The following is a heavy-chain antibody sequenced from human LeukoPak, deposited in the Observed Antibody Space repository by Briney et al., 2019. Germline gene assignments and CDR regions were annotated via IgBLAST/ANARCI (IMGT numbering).Heavy chain of an antibody. CDR1: GFTFSSYW. D-gene: IGHD6-13*01. V-gene: IGHV3-7*01. CDR2: IRQDGSEK. J-gene: IGHJ6*03. Sequence: GGSLRLSCAASGFTFSSYWMSWVRQAPGKGLEWVANIRQDGSEKYYVDSMKGRFTISRDNAKNSLYLQMNSLRAEDTAVYYCARIPAGIATRKGKLYYYYYYMDVWGKGTTVTVSS. CDR3: ARIPAGIATRKGKLYYYYYYMDV.